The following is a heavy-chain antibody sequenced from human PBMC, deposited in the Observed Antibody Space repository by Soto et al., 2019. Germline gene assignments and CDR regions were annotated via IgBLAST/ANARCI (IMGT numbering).Heavy chain of an antibody. CDR1: GFTFSSYA. J-gene: IGHJ4*02. Sequence: QVQLLESGGGVVQPGRSLRLSCAASGFTFSSYAMHWVRQAPGKGLEWVAVISYDGSNEFYADSVKGRFTISRDNSKNTLYLQMNSLRAEDTAVYYCARGYTAAPRTSHFDYWGQGTLVTVSS. CDR3: ARGYTAAPRTSHFDY. D-gene: IGHD6-13*01. CDR2: ISYDGSNE. V-gene: IGHV3-30-3*01.